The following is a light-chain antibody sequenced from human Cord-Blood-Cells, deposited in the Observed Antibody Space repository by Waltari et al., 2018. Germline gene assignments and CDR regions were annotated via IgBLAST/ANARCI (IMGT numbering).Light chain of an antibody. CDR3: AAWDDSLSGRV. Sequence: QSVLTQPPSASGTPGQRVTISCSGSSSNIGSNYVYWYQQLPGTAPKLLIYRTNQRPSGGPDRFSGSKSGTSASLAISGLRSEDEADYYCAAWDDSLSGRVFGGGTKLTVL. CDR1: SSNIGSNY. CDR2: RTN. J-gene: IGLJ3*02. V-gene: IGLV1-47*01.